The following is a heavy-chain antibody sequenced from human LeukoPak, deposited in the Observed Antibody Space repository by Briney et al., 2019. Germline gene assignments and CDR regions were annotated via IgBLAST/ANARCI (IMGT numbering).Heavy chain of an antibody. V-gene: IGHV3-33*01. Sequence: GGSLRLSCAASGFTFSSYGMHWVRQAPGKGLEWVAVIWYDGSNKYYADSVKGRFTISRDNSKNTLYLQMNSLRAEDTAVYYCARARAYYDFWSGYYDLYYGMDVWGQGTTVTVSS. J-gene: IGHJ6*02. CDR2: IWYDGSNK. D-gene: IGHD3-3*01. CDR1: GFTFSSYG. CDR3: ARARAYYDFWSGYYDLYYGMDV.